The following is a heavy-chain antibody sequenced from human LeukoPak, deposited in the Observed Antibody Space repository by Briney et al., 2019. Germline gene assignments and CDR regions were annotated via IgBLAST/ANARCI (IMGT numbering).Heavy chain of an antibody. CDR2: IKQDGSEK. Sequence: PGGSLRLSCAASGFTFSSYWMSWVRQAPGKGLEWVANIKQDGSEKYYVDSVKGRFTISRDNAKNSLYLQMNSLRAEGTAVYYCARGRRGWYASFDYWGQGTLVTVSS. D-gene: IGHD6-19*01. V-gene: IGHV3-7*01. J-gene: IGHJ4*02. CDR1: GFTFSSYW. CDR3: ARGRRGWYASFDY.